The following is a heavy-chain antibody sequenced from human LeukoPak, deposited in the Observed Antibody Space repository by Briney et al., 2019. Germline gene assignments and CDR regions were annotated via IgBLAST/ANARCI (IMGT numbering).Heavy chain of an antibody. V-gene: IGHV3-23*01. J-gene: IGHJ4*02. CDR1: GFTFRNYA. Sequence: PGGSLRLSCAASGFTFRNYAMSWVRQAPGKGLEWVSVIDGGGGPTYYADSVKGRFTISRDNSKNTLYLQMNSLRVEDTAVYFCAKDTPSPNSGFYHYWGQGTLVTVSS. CDR3: AKDTPSPNSGFYHY. D-gene: IGHD1-26*01. CDR2: IDGGGGPT.